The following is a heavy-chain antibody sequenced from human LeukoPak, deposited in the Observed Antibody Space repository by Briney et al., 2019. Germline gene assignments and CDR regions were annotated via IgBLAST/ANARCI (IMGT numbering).Heavy chain of an antibody. J-gene: IGHJ3*02. V-gene: IGHV4-30-2*01. Sequence: SETLSLTCTVSGGSISNAGYYWNWIRQPPGKGLEWIGCIYHSGSTYYNASLRSRVTISVDRSKNQFSLRLSSVTAADTAVYYCARDTGDAFDIWGQGTMVTVSS. D-gene: IGHD4-11*01. CDR1: GGSISNAGYY. CDR3: ARDTGDAFDI. CDR2: IYHSGST.